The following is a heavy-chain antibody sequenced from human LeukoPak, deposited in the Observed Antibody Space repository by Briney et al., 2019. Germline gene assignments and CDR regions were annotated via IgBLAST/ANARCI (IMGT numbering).Heavy chain of an antibody. Sequence: SETLSLTCTVSGASISSTNYYWGWIRQPPGKGLEWIGTIYYRGGVSAYYNWSLKSRVTISVDKSKNQFSLKLSSVTAADTAVYYCARDAYDSSGYSFDYWGQGTLVTVSS. CDR3: ARDAYDSSGYSFDY. CDR2: IYYRGGVSA. CDR1: GASISSTNYY. D-gene: IGHD3-22*01. V-gene: IGHV4-39*07. J-gene: IGHJ4*02.